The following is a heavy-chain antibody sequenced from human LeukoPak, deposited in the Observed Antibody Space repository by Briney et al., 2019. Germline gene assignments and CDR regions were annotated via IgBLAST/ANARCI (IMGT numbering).Heavy chain of an antibody. V-gene: IGHV1-18*01. J-gene: IGHJ4*02. D-gene: IGHD3-10*02. Sequence: ASVKVSCKASGYTFTSYDINWVRQATGQGLEWMGWISAYSGNTNYAQKLQGRLTMTTDTSTSTAYMELRSLRSDDTAVYYCARETGARIFGYFDYWGQGTLVTVSS. CDR3: ARETGARIFGYFDY. CDR2: ISAYSGNT. CDR1: GYTFTSYD.